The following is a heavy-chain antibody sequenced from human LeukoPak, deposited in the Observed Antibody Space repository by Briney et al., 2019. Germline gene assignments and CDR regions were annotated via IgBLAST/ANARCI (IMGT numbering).Heavy chain of an antibody. CDR1: GISLSGSA. CDR3: TGNYYGSGSYADFDY. CDR2: IRSTANGYAT. V-gene: IGHV3-73*01. J-gene: IGHJ4*02. Sequence: PGGSLRLCCAASGISLSGSALHWIRQASGKGLEWVGRIRSTANGYATAYAASVKGRFTISRDDSKNTAYLQMDSLKTEDTAVYYCTGNYYGSGSYADFDYWGQGTLVTVSS. D-gene: IGHD3-10*01.